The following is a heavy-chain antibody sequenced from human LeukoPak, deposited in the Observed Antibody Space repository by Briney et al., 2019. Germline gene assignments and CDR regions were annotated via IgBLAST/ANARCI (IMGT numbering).Heavy chain of an antibody. J-gene: IGHJ2*01. V-gene: IGHV3-23*01. CDR3: AKGVVANPKSRYFDP. D-gene: IGHD2-21*01. Sequence: GGSLRLSCAASGFTFSSYAMSWVRQAPGKGLEWVSAISGSGGSTYYADSVKGRFTISRDNSKNTLYLQMNSLRAEDTAVYYCAKGVVANPKSRYFDPWGRGTLVTVSS. CDR1: GFTFSSYA. CDR2: ISGSGGST.